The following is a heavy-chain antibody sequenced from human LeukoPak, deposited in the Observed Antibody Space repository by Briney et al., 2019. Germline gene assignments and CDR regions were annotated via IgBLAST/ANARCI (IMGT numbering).Heavy chain of an antibody. Sequence: PSQTLPLTCTVSGGSISSGSYYWSWIRQPAGKGLEWIGRIYTSGSTNYNPSLKSRVTISVDTSKNQFSLKLSSVTAADTAVYYCARATPTTITTGLAGFYYYYYYMDVWGKGTTVTVSS. J-gene: IGHJ6*03. V-gene: IGHV4-61*02. CDR1: GGSISSGSYY. D-gene: IGHD4-11*01. CDR3: ARATPTTITTGLAGFYYYYYYMDV. CDR2: IYTSGST.